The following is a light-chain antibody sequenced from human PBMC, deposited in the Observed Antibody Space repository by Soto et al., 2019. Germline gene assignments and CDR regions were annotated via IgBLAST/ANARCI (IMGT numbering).Light chain of an antibody. CDR3: SSYTSSSTYV. CDR2: VVS. V-gene: IGLV2-14*01. Sequence: QSALTQPASVSGSPGQSITISCTGTSSDVGGYNYVSWYQQHPGKAPKLVIYVVSNRPSGVSNRFSGSKSGNTASLTISGLQAEDEADYYCSSYTSSSTYVFGTGTKV. CDR1: SSDVGGYNY. J-gene: IGLJ1*01.